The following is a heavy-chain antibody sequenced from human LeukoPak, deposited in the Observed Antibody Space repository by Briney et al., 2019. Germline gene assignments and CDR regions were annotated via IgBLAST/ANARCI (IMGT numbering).Heavy chain of an antibody. Sequence: GGPLTLFCAACGFTFSDYYVIWPRQAPGKGLEGVSYISNCSTAIYYADSERGRFTISREHAKNSLFLQMNSLRAEDTAVLFCARDTVSCASWFDPWGQGTLVTVSS. V-gene: IGHV3-11*01. D-gene: IGHD2-8*02. CDR1: GFTFSDYY. CDR3: ARDTVSCASWFDP. CDR2: ISNCSTAI. J-gene: IGHJ5*02.